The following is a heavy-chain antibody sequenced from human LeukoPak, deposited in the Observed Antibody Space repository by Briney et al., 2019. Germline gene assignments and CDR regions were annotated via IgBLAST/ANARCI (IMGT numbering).Heavy chain of an antibody. CDR3: AREGVLSGYDPPHYYFDY. D-gene: IGHD5-12*01. Sequence: SETLSLTCAVYGGSFSGYYWSWIRQPPGKGLEWIGEINHSGSTNYNPSLKSRVTISVDKSKNQFSLKLFSVTAADTAVYYCAREGVLSGYDPPHYYFDYWGQGTLVTVSS. CDR2: INHSGST. CDR1: GGSFSGYY. J-gene: IGHJ4*02. V-gene: IGHV4-34*01.